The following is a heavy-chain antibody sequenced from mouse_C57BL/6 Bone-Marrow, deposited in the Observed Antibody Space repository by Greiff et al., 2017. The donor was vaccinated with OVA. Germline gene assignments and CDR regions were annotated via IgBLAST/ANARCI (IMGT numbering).Heavy chain of an antibody. J-gene: IGHJ3*01. V-gene: IGHV5-6*01. Sequence: EVKLVESGGDLVKPGGSLKLSCAASGFTFSSYGMSWVRQTPDKRLEWVATISSGGSYNSYPDSVTGRFTISRDNAKNTLYLHMSSLNSEDTAMYYCARRGAWFAYWGQGTLVTVSA. CDR3: ARRGAWFAY. CDR1: GFTFSSYG. CDR2: ISSGGSYN.